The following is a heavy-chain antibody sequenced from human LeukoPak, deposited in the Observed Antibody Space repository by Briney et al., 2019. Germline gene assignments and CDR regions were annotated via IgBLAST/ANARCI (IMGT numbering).Heavy chain of an antibody. Sequence: SQTLSLTCTVSGGSISSGGYSWSWIRQHPGKGLEWIGYIYYSGTTYYNPSLRSRVTISVDTSKNQFSLEVSSVTAADTAVYYCARDPGSYYLDSWGQGTLVTVSS. CDR2: IYYSGTT. CDR3: ARDPGSYYLDS. D-gene: IGHD3-10*01. CDR1: GGSISSGGYS. J-gene: IGHJ4*02. V-gene: IGHV4-31*03.